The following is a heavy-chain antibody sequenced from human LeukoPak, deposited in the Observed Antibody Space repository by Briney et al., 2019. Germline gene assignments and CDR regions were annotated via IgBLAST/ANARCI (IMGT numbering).Heavy chain of an antibody. CDR1: GYTFTTYG. Sequence: ASVNVSCKASGYTFTTYGISWVRQAPGQGLEWMEWIRAYNGNTNYAQKLQGRVTMTSDTSTKTAYMELRSLRSNDTAVYYCASGYCSAGTCYGLLDFWGRGTLVIVSS. D-gene: IGHD2-15*01. CDR2: IRAYNGNT. V-gene: IGHV1-18*01. J-gene: IGHJ4*02. CDR3: ASGYCSAGTCYGLLDF.